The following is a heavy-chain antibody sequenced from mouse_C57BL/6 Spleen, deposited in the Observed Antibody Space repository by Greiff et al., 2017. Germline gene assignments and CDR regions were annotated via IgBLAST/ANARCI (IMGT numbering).Heavy chain of an antibody. V-gene: IGHV1-64*01. Sequence: QVQLQQPGAELVKPGASVKLSCKASGYTFTSYWMHWVKQRPGQGLEWIGMIHPNSGSTNYNEKFKSKATLTVAKSTSTAYMSLSSLTSEDSAVYYCARYCGSNLAWFAYWGQGTLVTVSA. CDR1: GYTFTSYW. J-gene: IGHJ3*01. CDR3: ARYCGSNLAWFAY. CDR2: IHPNSGST. D-gene: IGHD2-5*01.